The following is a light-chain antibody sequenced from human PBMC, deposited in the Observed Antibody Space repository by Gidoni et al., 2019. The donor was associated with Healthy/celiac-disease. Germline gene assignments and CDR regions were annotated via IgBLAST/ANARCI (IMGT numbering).Light chain of an antibody. V-gene: IGKV3-15*01. Sequence: DIVIPRSPATLSVSPGARATLPCRASQSVSSNLAWYQQKPGQAPRLLIYGASTRATGIPSRFSGSGSGTEFTLTISSLQSEDVAVYYCQQYNNWPQTFGQGTKVEIK. CDR3: QQYNNWPQT. CDR2: GAS. J-gene: IGKJ1*01. CDR1: QSVSSN.